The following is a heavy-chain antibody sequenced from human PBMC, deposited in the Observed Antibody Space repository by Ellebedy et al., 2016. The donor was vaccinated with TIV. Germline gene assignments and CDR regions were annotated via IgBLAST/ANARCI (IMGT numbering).Heavy chain of an antibody. V-gene: IGHV3-7*01. D-gene: IGHD6-6*01. J-gene: IGHJ4*02. Sequence: GESLKISCAASGFTFSNAWMSWVRQAPGKGLEWVANIKQDGSKTYHVDAVKGRFTISRDNARNSLYLQMNNLRVEDTAVYYCATLGGRQRYSDWGQGSLVTVSS. CDR1: GFTFSNAW. CDR3: ATLGGRQRYSD. CDR2: IKQDGSKT.